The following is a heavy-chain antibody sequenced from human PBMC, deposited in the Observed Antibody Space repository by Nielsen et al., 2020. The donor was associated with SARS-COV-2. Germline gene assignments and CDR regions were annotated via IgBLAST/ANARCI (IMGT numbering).Heavy chain of an antibody. J-gene: IGHJ6*02. CDR2: IYWDDDK. CDR3: ARDIVVVPAESPQYYYYYYGMDV. D-gene: IGHD2-2*01. Sequence: SGPTLVKPTQTLTLTCTFSGFSLSTSGVGVGWIRQPPGKALEWLALIYWDDDKRYSPSLKSRLTITKDTSKNQVVLTMTNMDPVDTATYYCARDIVVVPAESPQYYYYYYGMDVWGQGTTVTVSS. V-gene: IGHV2-5*02. CDR1: GFSLSTSGVG.